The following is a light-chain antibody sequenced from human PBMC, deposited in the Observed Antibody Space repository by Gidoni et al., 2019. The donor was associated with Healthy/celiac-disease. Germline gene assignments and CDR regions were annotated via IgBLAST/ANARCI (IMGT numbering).Light chain of an antibody. J-gene: IGKJ4*01. V-gene: IGKV1-39*01. CDR2: AAS. CDR1: QSISSY. Sequence: DIQMTQSPSSLSASVGDRVTITCRASQSISSYLNWYQQKPGNAPKLLIYAASSLQSGVPSRFSGSGSGTDFTLTISSLQPEDFATYYCQQGYSTPLTFGGGTKVKIK. CDR3: QQGYSTPLT.